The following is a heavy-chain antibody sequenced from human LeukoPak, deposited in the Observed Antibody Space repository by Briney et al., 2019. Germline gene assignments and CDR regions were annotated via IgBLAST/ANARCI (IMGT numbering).Heavy chain of an antibody. V-gene: IGHV1-46*01. CDR1: GYSFTNYY. D-gene: IGHD2-2*01. CDR3: ARDERDVVVVPGAMPY. J-gene: IGHJ4*02. CDR2: INPSGGST. Sequence: ASVNVSCKASGYSFTNYYMHWVRQAPGQGLEWMGIINPSGGSTTNAQKFQGRVTMTRDTSTTTVYMELSSVRSDDTAMYYCARDERDVVVVPGAMPYWGQGTLVTVSS.